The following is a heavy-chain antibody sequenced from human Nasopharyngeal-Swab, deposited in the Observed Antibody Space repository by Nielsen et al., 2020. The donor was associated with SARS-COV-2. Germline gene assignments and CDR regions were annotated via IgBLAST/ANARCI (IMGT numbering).Heavy chain of an antibody. CDR1: GGTFSSYA. V-gene: IGHV1-69*13. D-gene: IGHD5-24*01. Sequence: SVKVSCKASGGTFSSYAISWVRQAPGQGLEWMGGIIPIFGTANYAQKFQGRVTITADESTSTAYMELSSPRSEDTAVYYCASNSRDGYNFDAFDIWGQGTMVTVSS. CDR3: ASNSRDGYNFDAFDI. J-gene: IGHJ3*02. CDR2: IIPIFGTA.